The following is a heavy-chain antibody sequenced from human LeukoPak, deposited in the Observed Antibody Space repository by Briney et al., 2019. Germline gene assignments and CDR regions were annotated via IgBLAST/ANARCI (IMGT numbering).Heavy chain of an antibody. Sequence: GGSLRLSCAASGFTFSSYGIHWVRQAPGKGLEWVAFTRYDGSHQHYANSVKGRFTISRDNSKNTLYLQMNSLRAEDTAVYYCARDPPYGSGSYYPFDYWGQGTLVTVSS. CDR1: GFTFSSYG. CDR2: TRYDGSHQ. J-gene: IGHJ4*02. V-gene: IGHV3-30*02. D-gene: IGHD3-10*01. CDR3: ARDPPYGSGSYYPFDY.